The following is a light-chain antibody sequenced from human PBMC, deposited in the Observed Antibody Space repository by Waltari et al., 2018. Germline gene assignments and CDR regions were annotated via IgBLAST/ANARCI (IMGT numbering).Light chain of an antibody. CDR2: EDD. Sequence: FMLTQPHSVSESPGKTVTISCTRNSGSIGRNYVHRYHQRPGGAPTIVIFEDDQRPSGVPDRFSGSIDSASNSASLTLSGLEIEDEGDYYCQSYDGGIWVFGGGTRLTVL. CDR3: QSYDGGIWV. CDR1: SGSIGRNY. J-gene: IGLJ3*02. V-gene: IGLV6-57*04.